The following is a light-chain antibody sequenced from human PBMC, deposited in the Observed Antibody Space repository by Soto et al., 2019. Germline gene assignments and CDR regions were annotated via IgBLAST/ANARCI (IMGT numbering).Light chain of an antibody. CDR3: SSYGGSSSALSV. CDR2: AVS. Sequence: QSALTQPASVSGSPGQSITISCTGTSSDVGGSKYVSWYQQHPGQAPTLMIYAVSNRPSGISDRFSGSKSGYTASLTISGLETEDESDYYGSSYGGSSSALSVFGTGTKLTVL. CDR1: SSDVGGSKY. V-gene: IGLV2-14*03. J-gene: IGLJ1*01.